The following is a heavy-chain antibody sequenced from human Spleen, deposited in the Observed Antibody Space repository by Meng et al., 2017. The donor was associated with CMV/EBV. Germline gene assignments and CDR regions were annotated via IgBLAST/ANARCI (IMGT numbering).Heavy chain of an antibody. CDR2: IFYTGST. D-gene: IGHD6-6*01. CDR1: GGSISSYY. V-gene: IGHV4-59*01. CDR3: ARDVPRRFGYDYYGMDV. J-gene: IGHJ6*02. Sequence: SETLSLTCTVSGGSISSYYWSWIRQPPGKGLEWIGYIFYTGSTNYNPSLKSRVSISVDTSRNQFSLKLSSVTAADTAVYYCARDVPRRFGYDYYGMDVWGQGTTVTVSS.